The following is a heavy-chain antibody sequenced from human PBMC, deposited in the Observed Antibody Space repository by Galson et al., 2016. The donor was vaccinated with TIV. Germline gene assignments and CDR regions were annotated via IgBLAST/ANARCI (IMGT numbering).Heavy chain of an antibody. Sequence: SLRLSCAASGVSFSIHGMSWVRQAPGKGLEWVATISYTGTETYYPDSVKGRFTMSRDNSKDTLYLDMNTLRADDTAIYYCARDALEWTVRGQLVNWGQGTLVTVSS. CDR3: ARDALEWTVRGQLVN. D-gene: IGHD3-10*01. CDR2: ISYTGTET. V-gene: IGHV3-23*01. CDR1: GVSFSIHG. J-gene: IGHJ1*01.